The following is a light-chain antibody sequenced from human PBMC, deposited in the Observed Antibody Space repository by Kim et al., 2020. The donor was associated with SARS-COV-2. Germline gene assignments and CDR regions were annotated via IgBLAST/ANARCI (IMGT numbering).Light chain of an antibody. CDR3: QQYDETSYT. Sequence: EIVLTQSPGTLSLSPGERATLSCRASQTITSDYLAWYQQKPGQAPRLLIYGASSRATGIPDRFSGSGSGTDFTLTISRLEPEDFAVYYCQQYDETSYTFGQGTKLEI. CDR2: GAS. CDR1: QTITSDY. J-gene: IGKJ2*01. V-gene: IGKV3-20*01.